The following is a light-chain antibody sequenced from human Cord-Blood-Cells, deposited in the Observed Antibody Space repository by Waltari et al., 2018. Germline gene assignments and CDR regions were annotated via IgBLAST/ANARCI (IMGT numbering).Light chain of an antibody. J-gene: IGLJ1*01. CDR1: SSDVGSYNL. Sequence: QSALTQPASVSGSPGQSITISCTGTSSDVGSYNLVSWYQQHPGNAPKHMIYEGSKRPSGVSNRFSGAKSGNTASLTISGLQAEDEADYYCCSYAGSSTYVFGTGTKVTVL. CDR2: EGS. V-gene: IGLV2-23*01. CDR3: CSYAGSSTYV.